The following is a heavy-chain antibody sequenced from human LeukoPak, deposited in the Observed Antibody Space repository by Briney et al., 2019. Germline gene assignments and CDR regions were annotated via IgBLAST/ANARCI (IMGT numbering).Heavy chain of an antibody. V-gene: IGHV3-74*01. CDR3: ARDRGRWYYDSSGHFDY. CDR2: INSDGSST. Sequence: GGSLRLSCAASGFTFSSYWMHWVRQAPGKGRVWVSRINSDGSSTSYADSVKGRFTISRDNAKDTLYLQMNSLRAEDTAVYYCARDRGRWYYDSSGHFDYWGQGTLVTVSS. CDR1: GFTFSSYW. J-gene: IGHJ4*02. D-gene: IGHD3-22*01.